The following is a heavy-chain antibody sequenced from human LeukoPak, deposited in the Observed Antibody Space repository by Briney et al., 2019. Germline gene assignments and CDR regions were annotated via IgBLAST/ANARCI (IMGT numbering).Heavy chain of an antibody. CDR1: GYTFTSYG. J-gene: IGHJ6*03. CDR3: ARDGSRDLTGAMTANYYYYMDV. D-gene: IGHD1-7*01. V-gene: IGHV1-18*01. Sequence: GASVKVSCKASGYTFTSYGISWVRQAPGQGLEWMGWISAYNGNTNYAQKLQGRVTMTTDTSTSTAYMELRSLRSEDTAVYYCARDGSRDLTGAMTANYYYYMDVWGRGTTVTVSS. CDR2: ISAYNGNT.